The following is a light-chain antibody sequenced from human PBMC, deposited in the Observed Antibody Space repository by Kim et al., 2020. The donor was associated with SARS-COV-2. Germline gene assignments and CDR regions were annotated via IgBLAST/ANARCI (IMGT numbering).Light chain of an antibody. V-gene: IGLV10-54*02. Sequence: QTATLTCTGNSNIVGNQGAAWLQQHQGHPPKLLSYRNNNRPSGISERFSASRSGNTASLTITGLQPEDEADYYCSALDSSLSEGVFGGGTQLTVL. CDR3: SALDSSLSEGV. J-gene: IGLJ3*02. CDR1: SNIVGNQG. CDR2: RNN.